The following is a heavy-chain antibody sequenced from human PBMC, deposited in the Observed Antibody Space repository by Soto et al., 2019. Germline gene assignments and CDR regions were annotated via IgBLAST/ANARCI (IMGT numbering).Heavy chain of an antibody. CDR2: ISAYNGNT. D-gene: IGHD5-12*01. CDR1: VYTFTSYG. V-gene: IGHV1-18*01. CDR3: ARGGSGYDIFDY. Sequence: SVKFACKAYVYTFTSYGISWVRDAPGQGLEWMGWISAYNGNTNYAQKLQGRVTMTTDTSTSTAYMELRSLRSDDTAVYYCARGGSGYDIFDYWGQGTLVTVSS. J-gene: IGHJ4*02.